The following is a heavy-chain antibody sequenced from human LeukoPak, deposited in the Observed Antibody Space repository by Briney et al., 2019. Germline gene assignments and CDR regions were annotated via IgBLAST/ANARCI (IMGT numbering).Heavy chain of an antibody. Sequence: PSETLSLTCTVSGGSISSYYWGWIRQPPGKGLEWIGSIYYSGSTYYNPSLKSRVTISVDTSKNQFSLKLSSVTAADTAVYYCARDAYSSSWEFDYWGQGTLVTVSS. CDR1: GGSISSYY. CDR2: IYYSGST. CDR3: ARDAYSSSWEFDY. J-gene: IGHJ4*02. D-gene: IGHD6-13*01. V-gene: IGHV4-39*07.